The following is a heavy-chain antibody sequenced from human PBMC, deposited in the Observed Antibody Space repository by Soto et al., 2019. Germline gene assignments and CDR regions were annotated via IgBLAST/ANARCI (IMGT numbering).Heavy chain of an antibody. CDR3: ARDGHYYGSGGYQPHYYYYGMDV. J-gene: IGHJ6*02. V-gene: IGHV1-69*13. Sequence: SVKVSCKASGGTFSRYAISRVRQAPGQGLEWMGGISPIFGTANYAQKFQGRVTITADESTSTAYRELSSLRSEDTAVYYCARDGHYYGSGGYQPHYYYYGMDVWGQGTTVTVSS. CDR1: GGTFSRYA. D-gene: IGHD3-10*01. CDR2: ISPIFGTA.